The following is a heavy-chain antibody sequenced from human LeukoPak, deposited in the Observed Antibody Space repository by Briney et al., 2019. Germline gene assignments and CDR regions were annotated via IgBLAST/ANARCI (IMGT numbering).Heavy chain of an antibody. V-gene: IGHV4-34*01. J-gene: IGHJ4*02. D-gene: IGHD3-10*01. CDR2: INHSGST. Sequence: SETLSLTCAVYGGSFSGYYWSWIRQPPGKGLEWIGEINHSGSTNYNPSLKSRVTISVDTSKNQFSLKLSSVTAADTAVYYCARGPWLLLWFGELLTRPFDYWGQGTPVTVSS. CDR1: GGSFSGYY. CDR3: ARGPWLLLWFGELLTRPFDY.